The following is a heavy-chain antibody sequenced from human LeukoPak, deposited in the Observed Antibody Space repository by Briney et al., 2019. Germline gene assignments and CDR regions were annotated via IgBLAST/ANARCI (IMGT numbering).Heavy chain of an antibody. CDR3: ARLRIAVAYVAAFDI. D-gene: IGHD6-19*01. J-gene: IGHJ3*02. V-gene: IGHV5-51*01. CDR1: TYTFNSYW. CDR2: IFPRDSDT. Sequence: GESLKISCQGSTYTFNSYWIGWVRQRPGKGLEWMGIIFPRDSDTRVSPSFQGQVTISADKSFNTAYLQWSSLKASGTAMYYCARLRIAVAYVAAFDIWGQGTVVTVSS.